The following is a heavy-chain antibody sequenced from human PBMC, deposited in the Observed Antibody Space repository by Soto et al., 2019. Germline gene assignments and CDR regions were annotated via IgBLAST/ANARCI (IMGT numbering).Heavy chain of an antibody. Sequence: SETLSLTCAVYGGSFSGYYWSWIRQPPGKGLEWIGEINHSGSTNYNPSLKSRVTISVDTSKNQFSLKLSSVTAADTAVYYCARKNYDFWSGYPYYYYYMDVWGKGTTVTV. D-gene: IGHD3-3*01. CDR3: ARKNYDFWSGYPYYYYYMDV. V-gene: IGHV4-34*01. J-gene: IGHJ6*03. CDR1: GGSFSGYY. CDR2: INHSGST.